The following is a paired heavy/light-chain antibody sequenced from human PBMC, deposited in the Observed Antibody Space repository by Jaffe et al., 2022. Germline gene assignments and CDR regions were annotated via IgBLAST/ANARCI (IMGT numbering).Heavy chain of an antibody. D-gene: IGHD3-10*01. CDR1: GFIFSSYD. Sequence: EVQLLESGGGLVHPGGSLRLSCAASGFIFSSYDMSWVRQAPGKGLEWVSAIDIDSRSYYADSVKGRFTISRDNSKNTVSLQMNSLRAEDTAVYYCAKHLVRSHDYWGQGTLVTVSS. V-gene: IGHV3-23*01. CDR2: IDIDSRS. CDR3: AKHLVRSHDY. J-gene: IGHJ4*02.
Light chain of an antibody. J-gene: IGKJ4*01. Sequence: EIVLTQSPATLSLSPGERATLSCRASQTISSYLAWYQQKPGQAPRLLIYDASNRATVIPARFSGSGSGTDFTLTISNLEPEDFAVYYCQQRYSWPLTFGGGTKVEIK. V-gene: IGKV3-11*01. CDR1: QTISSY. CDR2: DAS. CDR3: QQRYSWPLT.